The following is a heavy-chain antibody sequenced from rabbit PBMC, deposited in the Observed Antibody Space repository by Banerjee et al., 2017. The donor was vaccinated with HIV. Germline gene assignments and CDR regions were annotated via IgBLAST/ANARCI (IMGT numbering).Heavy chain of an antibody. V-gene: IGHV1S45*01. CDR1: GFSFSNKYV. D-gene: IGHD1-1*01. CDR2: INTSSGNT. CDR3: ARGTSSSAYYSGSLNL. Sequence: QEQLVESGGGLVQPEGSLTLTCTASGFSFSNKYVMCWVRQAPGKGLEWIACINTSSGNTVYATWAKGRFTISKTSWTTVTLQMTSLTVADTATYFCARGTSSSAYYSGSLNLWGQGTLVTVS. J-gene: IGHJ4*01.